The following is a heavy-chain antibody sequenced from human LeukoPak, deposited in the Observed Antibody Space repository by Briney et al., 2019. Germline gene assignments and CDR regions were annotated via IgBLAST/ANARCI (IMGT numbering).Heavy chain of an antibody. CDR2: INPSGGTT. J-gene: IGHJ4*02. V-gene: IGHV1-46*01. CDR3: ARGRGSIGLLGEFDY. Sequence: GASVKVSCKASGYTYTSYYLHWVRQAPGQGLEWMGIINPSGGTTSYAQNFQGRLTMTRDTSTSTVYMELSSLRSEDTAVYYCARGRGSIGLLGEFDYWGQGTLVTVSS. D-gene: IGHD3-22*01. CDR1: GYTYTSYY.